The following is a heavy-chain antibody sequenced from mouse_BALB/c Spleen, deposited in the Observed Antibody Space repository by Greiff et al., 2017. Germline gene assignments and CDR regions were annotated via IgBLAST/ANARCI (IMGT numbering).Heavy chain of an antibody. V-gene: IGHV7-3*02. CDR2: IRNKANGYTT. CDR1: GFTFTDYY. CDR3: ATGRGAMDY. J-gene: IGHJ4*01. Sequence: EVMLVESGGGLVQPGGSLRLSCATSGFTFTDYYMSWVRQPPGKALEWLGFIRNKANGYTTEYSASVRGRFTISRDNSQSILYLQMNTLGAADSATTYCATGRGAMDYWGQGTSVTVSS.